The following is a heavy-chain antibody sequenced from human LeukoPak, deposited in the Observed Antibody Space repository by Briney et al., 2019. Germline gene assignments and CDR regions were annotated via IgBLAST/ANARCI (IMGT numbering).Heavy chain of an antibody. CDR3: ARDLEFPDY. J-gene: IGHJ4*02. D-gene: IGHD3-3*01. Sequence: GASVKVSCKASGYTFTSYGITWMRQAPGQGLEWIGWISTNNGNTNYVQKFQGRVTMTTDTSTSTAYMELRSLTSDDTAVYYCARDLEFPDYWGQGTLVTVSS. CDR2: ISTNNGNT. CDR1: GYTFTSYG. V-gene: IGHV1-18*01.